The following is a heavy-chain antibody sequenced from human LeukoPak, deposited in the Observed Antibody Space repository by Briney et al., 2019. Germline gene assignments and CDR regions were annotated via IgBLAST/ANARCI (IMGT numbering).Heavy chain of an antibody. D-gene: IGHD4-17*01. CDR3: ASIDYGESLDY. V-gene: IGHV4-39*01. Sequence: PSETLSLTCTVSGGSISSNSYYWGWIRQPPGKGLEWIGSIYYSGSTYYNPSLKSRVTISVDTSKNQFSLKLSSVTAADTAVYYCASIDYGESLDYWGQGTLVTVSS. J-gene: IGHJ4*02. CDR2: IYYSGST. CDR1: GGSISSNSYY.